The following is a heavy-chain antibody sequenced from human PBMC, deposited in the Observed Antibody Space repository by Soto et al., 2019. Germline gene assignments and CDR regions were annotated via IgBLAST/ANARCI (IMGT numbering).Heavy chain of an antibody. CDR2: ISSSYI. D-gene: IGHD2-8*01. Sequence: PGGSLRLSCVASGFDFSDFHISWVRQAPGKGLEWISYISSSYIYYADSVKGRFTISRDNAKNSLYLQMNSLRAEDTAVYYCARDQMATYYYYGMDVWGQGTTVTVSS. CDR1: GFDFSDFH. V-gene: IGHV3-11*06. J-gene: IGHJ6*02. CDR3: ARDQMATYYYYGMDV.